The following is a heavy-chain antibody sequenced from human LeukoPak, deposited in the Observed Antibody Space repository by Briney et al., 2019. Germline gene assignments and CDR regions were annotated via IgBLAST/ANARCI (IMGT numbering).Heavy chain of an antibody. CDR1: GYTFTGYY. V-gene: IGHV1-2*02. D-gene: IGHD2-8*01. J-gene: IGHJ3*02. CDR3: ARENGRHAFDI. CDR2: INPNSGGT. Sequence: ASVKVSCKASGYTFTGYYMHWVRQAPGQGLEWMGWINPNSGGTNYAQKFQGRVTMTTDTSTSTAYMELRSLRSDDTAVYYCARENGRHAFDIWGQGTMVTVSS.